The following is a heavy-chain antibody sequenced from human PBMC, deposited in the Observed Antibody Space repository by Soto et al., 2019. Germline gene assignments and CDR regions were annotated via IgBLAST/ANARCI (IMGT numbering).Heavy chain of an antibody. Sequence: QVQLVQSGAEVKKPGSSVKVSCKASGGTFSSYAISWVRQAPGQGLEWMGGISPIFGTANYAQKFQGRVTITADESTSTAYMELSSLRSEDTAVDYFARFNPRGAGTGDYWGQGTLVTVSS. CDR3: ARFNPRGAGTGDY. J-gene: IGHJ4*02. CDR2: ISPIFGTA. D-gene: IGHD6-19*01. V-gene: IGHV1-69*12. CDR1: GGTFSSYA.